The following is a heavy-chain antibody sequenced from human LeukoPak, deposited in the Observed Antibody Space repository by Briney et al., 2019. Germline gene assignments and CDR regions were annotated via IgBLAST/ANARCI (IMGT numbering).Heavy chain of an antibody. D-gene: IGHD6-19*01. Sequence: SETLSLTCAVYGGSFSGYYWSWIRQPPGKGLEWIGEINHSGSTNYNPSLKSRVTISVDTSKNQFSLKLSSVTAADTAVYYCARGPSAGYSSGWYYFDYWGQGTLVTVSS. CDR1: GGSFSGYY. CDR3: ARGPSAGYSSGWYYFDY. J-gene: IGHJ4*02. CDR2: INHSGST. V-gene: IGHV4-34*01.